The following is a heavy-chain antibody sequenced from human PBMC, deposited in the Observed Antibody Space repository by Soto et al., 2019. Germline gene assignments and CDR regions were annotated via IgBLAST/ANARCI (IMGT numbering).Heavy chain of an antibody. CDR1: GYTFTGYY. D-gene: IGHD1-26*01. V-gene: IGHV1-2*04. CDR2: INPNSGGT. CDR3: ARDRSLHDDAFDI. J-gene: IGHJ3*02. Sequence: ASVKVSCKASGYTFTGYYMHWVRQAPGQGLEWMGWINPNSGGTNYAQKFQGWVTMTRDTSISKAYMELSRLRSDDTAVYYCARDRSLHDDAFDIWGQGTMVTV.